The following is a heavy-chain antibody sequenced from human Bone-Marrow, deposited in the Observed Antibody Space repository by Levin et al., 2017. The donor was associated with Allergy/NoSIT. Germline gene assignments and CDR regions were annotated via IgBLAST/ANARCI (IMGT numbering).Heavy chain of an antibody. CDR2: VSAHNGNT. CDR1: GYTFTNFG. Sequence: GESLKISCKASGYTFTNFGISWVRQAPGQGLEWMGWVSAHNGNTNYAQKFQGRVSMTTDTSTSTAYMELRSLRSDDTAVYYCARDLASYESSGYPLYWGQGTLVTVSP. J-gene: IGHJ4*02. CDR3: ARDLASYESSGYPLY. V-gene: IGHV1-18*01. D-gene: IGHD3-22*01.